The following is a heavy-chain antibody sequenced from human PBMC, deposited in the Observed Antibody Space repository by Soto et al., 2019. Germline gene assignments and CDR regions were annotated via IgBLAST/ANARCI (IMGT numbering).Heavy chain of an antibody. D-gene: IGHD3-22*01. Sequence: EVQLLESGGGLVQPGGSLRLSCAASGFTFSSYAMSWVRQAPGKGLEWVSAISGSGGSTYYADSVKGRFTISRDNSKNTLYLQMNSLRAEDTAVYYCAKAASPGDSSGYLYGEFDYWGQGTLVTVSS. CDR2: ISGSGGST. CDR3: AKAASPGDSSGYLYGEFDY. J-gene: IGHJ4*02. CDR1: GFTFSSYA. V-gene: IGHV3-23*01.